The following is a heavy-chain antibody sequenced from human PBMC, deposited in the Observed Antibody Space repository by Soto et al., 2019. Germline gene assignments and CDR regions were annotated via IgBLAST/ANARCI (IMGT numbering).Heavy chain of an antibody. CDR1: GFNFSSYG. D-gene: IGHD1-26*01. Sequence: PGGSLRLSCAASGFNFSSYGMHWVRQAPGKGLEWVAVISYDGSNKYYADSVKGRFTISRDNSKNTLYLQMNSLRAEDTAVYYCAKDHTDSGSDSYYYYYGMDVWGQGTTVTVSS. CDR2: ISYDGSNK. CDR3: AKDHTDSGSDSYYYYYGMDV. J-gene: IGHJ6*02. V-gene: IGHV3-30*18.